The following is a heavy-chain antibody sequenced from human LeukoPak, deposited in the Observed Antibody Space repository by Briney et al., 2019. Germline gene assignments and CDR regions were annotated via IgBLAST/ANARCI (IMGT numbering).Heavy chain of an antibody. CDR1: GGSFEHYY. CDR3: ARWGSIAVARFDY. J-gene: IGHJ4*02. Sequence: SETLSLTCTVSGGSFEHYYWGWIRQPPGKGLEWIGYIYYTGSTNYNPSLTSRVNISVDTSKNQFSLNLTSVTAADTAVYYCARWGSIAVARFDYWGQGTLVTVSS. D-gene: IGHD6-6*01. V-gene: IGHV4-59*01. CDR2: IYYTGST.